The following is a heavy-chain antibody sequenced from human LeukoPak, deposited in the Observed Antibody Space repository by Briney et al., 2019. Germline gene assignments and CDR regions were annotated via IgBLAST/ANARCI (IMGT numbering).Heavy chain of an antibody. CDR3: TRAPMNWFDP. V-gene: IGHV3-73*01. CDR2: IRSKANSYAT. Sequence: GGSLRLSCAASGFTFSGSAMHWVRQASGKGLGWVGRIRSKANSYATAYAASVKGRFSISRDDSKTTAYLQMSSLKTEYTAVYYCTRAPMNWFDPWGQGTLVTVSS. J-gene: IGHJ5*02. CDR1: GFTFSGSA.